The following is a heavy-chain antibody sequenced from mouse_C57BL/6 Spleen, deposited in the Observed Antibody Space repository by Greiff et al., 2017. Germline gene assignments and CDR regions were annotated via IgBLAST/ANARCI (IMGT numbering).Heavy chain of an antibody. CDR2: IYPGSGST. J-gene: IGHJ3*01. V-gene: IGHV1S5*01. Sequence: QVQLQQPGAELVKPGASVKLSCKASGYTFTSYWMHWVKQRPGQGLEWIGDIYPGSGSTNYNEKFTSKATLPVDTSSITAYMQLSSLTSEDSAVYYCAISAYYEYDEFAYWGQGTLVTVSA. D-gene: IGHD2-4*01. CDR1: GYTFTSYW. CDR3: AISAYYEYDEFAY.